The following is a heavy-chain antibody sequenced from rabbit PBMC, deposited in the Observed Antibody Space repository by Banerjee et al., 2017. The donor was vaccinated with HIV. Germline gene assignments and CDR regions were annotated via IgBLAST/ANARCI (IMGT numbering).Heavy chain of an antibody. J-gene: IGHJ3*01. Sequence: QEQLKETGGGLVQPGGSLTLSCKASGFDFSSYWMGWVRQAPGKGLEYIGYIDVYGSTYYASWVNGRFTISKTSSTTVTLQMTSLTAADTATYFCARRSDSNGDYALWGQGTLVTVS. CDR3: ARRSDSNGDYAL. CDR2: IDVYGST. V-gene: IGHV1S39*01. CDR1: GFDFSSYW. D-gene: IGHD1-1*01.